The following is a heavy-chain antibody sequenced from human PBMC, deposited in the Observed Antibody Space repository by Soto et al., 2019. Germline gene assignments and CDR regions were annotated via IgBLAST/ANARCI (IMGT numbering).Heavy chain of an antibody. CDR1: GYTFTSYA. D-gene: IGHD6-6*01. V-gene: IGHV1-3*01. Sequence: GASVKVSCKASGYTFTSYAMHWVRQAPGQRLEWMGWINAGNGNTKYSQKFQGRVTITRDTSASTAYMELSSLRSEDTAVYYCARGGKYSRGSLAPWGQGTLVTVSS. CDR3: ARGGKYSRGSLAP. J-gene: IGHJ5*02. CDR2: INAGNGNT.